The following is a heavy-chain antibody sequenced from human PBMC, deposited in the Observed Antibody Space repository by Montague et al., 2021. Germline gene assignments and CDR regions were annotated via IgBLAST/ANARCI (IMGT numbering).Heavy chain of an antibody. J-gene: IGHJ3*01. CDR1: GFAFNMYW. V-gene: IGHV3-74*01. Sequence: SLRLSCAASGFAFNMYWMHWVRQAPGKGLVWVSRIHGDGGATYSXDFVRGRFTISRDNAKNTLYLQMNSLEAEDTAIYYCVRSCSVTNCYTGDAFDVWGHGTMVTVSS. CDR2: IHGDGGAT. CDR3: VRSCSVTNCYTGDAFDV. D-gene: IGHD3-16*02.